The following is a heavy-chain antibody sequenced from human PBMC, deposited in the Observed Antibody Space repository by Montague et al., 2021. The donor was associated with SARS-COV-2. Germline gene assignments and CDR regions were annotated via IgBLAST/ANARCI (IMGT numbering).Heavy chain of an antibody. D-gene: IGHD3-10*01. CDR1: GGSISSSSYC. V-gene: IGHV4-39*01. Sequence: SETLSLTCTVSGGSISSSSYCWGWNRQPPGKQLVWIVSIYYSRSTYYNPSLKSRVTISVDTSKNQFSLKLSAVTAADTAVYYCARRGDYYGSGSYPNWGQGTLVTVSS. J-gene: IGHJ4*02. CDR3: ARRGDYYGSGSYPN. CDR2: IYYSRST.